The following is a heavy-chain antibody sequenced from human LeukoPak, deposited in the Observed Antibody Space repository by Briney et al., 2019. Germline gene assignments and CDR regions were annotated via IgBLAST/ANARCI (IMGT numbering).Heavy chain of an antibody. CDR1: GFTFSSYA. Sequence: GGSLRLSCAASGFTFSSYAMSWVRQAPGKGLEWVSAISGSGGSTYYADSVKGRFTISSDNSKNTLYLQMNSLRAEDTAVYYCAKAYSGSYYLFDYWGQGTLVTVSS. D-gene: IGHD1-26*01. CDR3: AKAYSGSYYLFDY. CDR2: ISGSGGST. V-gene: IGHV3-23*01. J-gene: IGHJ4*02.